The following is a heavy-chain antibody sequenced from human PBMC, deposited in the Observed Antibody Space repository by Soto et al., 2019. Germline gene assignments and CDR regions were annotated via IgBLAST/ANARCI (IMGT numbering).Heavy chain of an antibody. CDR2: IKQDESEK. CDR3: ARVYYDYIWGSYPLNY. J-gene: IGHJ4*02. Sequence: EVQLVESGGGLVQPGGSLRLSCAASGFTFSRYWMTWVRQAPGKGLEWVANIKQDESEKYYLDSVKGRFTISRDNAKNSLYLQMDSLRAEDTAVYYCARVYYDYIWGSYPLNYWGQGTLVTVSS. CDR1: GFTFSRYW. D-gene: IGHD3-16*01. V-gene: IGHV3-7*01.